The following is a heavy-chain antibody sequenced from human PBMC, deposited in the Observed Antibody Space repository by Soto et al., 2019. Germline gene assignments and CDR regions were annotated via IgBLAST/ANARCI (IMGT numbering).Heavy chain of an antibody. D-gene: IGHD5-18*01. CDR1: GFTFSSYS. Sequence: EVQLVESGGGLVKPGGSLRLSCAASGFTFSSYSMNWVRQAPGKGLEWVSSISSSSSYIYYADSVKGRFTISRDNASDSLYIQMNSLRAEDTAVYYCARDQPGYSGGCGLGCWGQGTLVTVSS. J-gene: IGHJ4*02. CDR2: ISSSSSYI. V-gene: IGHV3-21*01. CDR3: ARDQPGYSGGCGLGC.